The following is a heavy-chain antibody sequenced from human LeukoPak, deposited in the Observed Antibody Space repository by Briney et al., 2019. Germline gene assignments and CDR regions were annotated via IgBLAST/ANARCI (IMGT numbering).Heavy chain of an antibody. CDR2: ISAYNGNT. CDR1: GYTFVSYA. J-gene: IGHJ4*02. CDR3: ARDKSSGWYGEMGYY. V-gene: IGHV1-18*01. Sequence: ASVKVSCKASGYTFVSYAISWVRQAPGQGLEWMGWISAYNGNTNYAQKLQGRVTMTTDTSTSTAYMELRSLRSDDTAVYYCARDKSSGWYGEMGYYWGQGTLVTVSS. D-gene: IGHD6-19*01.